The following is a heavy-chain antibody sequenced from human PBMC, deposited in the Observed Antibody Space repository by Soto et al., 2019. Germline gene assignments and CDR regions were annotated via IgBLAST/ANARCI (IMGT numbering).Heavy chain of an antibody. J-gene: IGHJ6*02. D-gene: IGHD6-19*01. CDR3: AREGGWENYYYYYGMDV. V-gene: IGHV6-1*01. CDR1: GDSVSSNSAA. Sequence: KQSQTLSLTCAISGDSVSSNSAAWNWIRQSPSRGLEWLGRTYYRSKWYNDYAVSVKSRITINPDTSKNQFSLQLNSVTPEDTAVYYCAREGGWENYYYYYGMDVWGQGTTVTVSS. CDR2: TYYRSKWYN.